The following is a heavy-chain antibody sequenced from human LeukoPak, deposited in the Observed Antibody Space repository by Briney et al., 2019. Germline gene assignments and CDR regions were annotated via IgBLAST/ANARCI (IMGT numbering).Heavy chain of an antibody. Sequence: GGSLRLSCAASGFTFSSYEMNWVRQAPGKGLEWVSAISGSGGSTYYADSVKGRFTISRDNSKNTLYLQMNSLRAEDTAVYYCAKTGKKKNSGYDSSGYYYYWGQGTLVTVSS. J-gene: IGHJ4*02. D-gene: IGHD3-22*01. CDR1: GFTFSSYE. CDR2: ISGSGGST. V-gene: IGHV3-23*01. CDR3: AKTGKKKNSGYDSSGYYYY.